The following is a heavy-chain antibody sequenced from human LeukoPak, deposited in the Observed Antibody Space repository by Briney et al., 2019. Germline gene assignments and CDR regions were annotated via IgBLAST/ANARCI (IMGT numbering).Heavy chain of an antibody. Sequence: PGGSLRLSCAASGFTFSSYWMSWVRQAPGKGLEWLANIKQDGSEKYYVDSVKGRFTISRYNAKNSLYLQMNSLRAEDTAVYYCARSIAVAGTNFDYWGQGTLVTVSS. CDR3: ARSIAVAGTNFDY. CDR1: GFTFSSYW. D-gene: IGHD6-19*01. V-gene: IGHV3-7*03. CDR2: IKQDGSEK. J-gene: IGHJ4*02.